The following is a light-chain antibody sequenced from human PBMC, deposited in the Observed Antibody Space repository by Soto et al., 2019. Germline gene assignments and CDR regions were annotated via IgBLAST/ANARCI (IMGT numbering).Light chain of an antibody. CDR2: DAS. CDR3: LQRSDWRT. CDR1: DGVGRS. J-gene: IGKJ1*01. V-gene: IGKV3-11*01. Sequence: IVLTQSPVSLSLSPGERATLSSRASDGVGRSLAWFQQRPGQAPRLLIYDASNRATGIPARFSGSGSGTDFTLTISRLEPEDFAVYYCLQRSDWRTFGRGTKVDIK.